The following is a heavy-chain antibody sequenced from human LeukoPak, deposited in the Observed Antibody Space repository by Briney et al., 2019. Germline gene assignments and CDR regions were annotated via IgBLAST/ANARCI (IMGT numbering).Heavy chain of an antibody. CDR3: ARTMMAYGETFDY. V-gene: IGHV3-21*04. D-gene: IGHD4-17*01. CDR2: ISSTSTYI. J-gene: IGHJ4*02. CDR1: EFTFSEYS. Sequence: PGGSLRLSCAASEFTFSEYSMNWVRQAPGKGLEWVASISSTSTYIYYADSVTGRFTISRDNAKNSLYLQMNSLRAEDTAVYYCARTMMAYGETFDYWGQGTLVTVSS.